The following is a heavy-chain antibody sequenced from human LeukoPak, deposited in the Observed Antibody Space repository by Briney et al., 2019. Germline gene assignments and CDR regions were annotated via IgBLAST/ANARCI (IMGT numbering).Heavy chain of an antibody. CDR2: ISSSGSTI. V-gene: IGHV3-48*03. J-gene: IGHJ4*02. Sequence: PGGSLRLSCAASGFTFSSYEMNWVRQAPGQGLEWVSYISSSGSTIYYADSVKGRFTISRDNAKNSLYLQMNSLRAEDTAVYYCASHSAWYLRSLDYWGQGTLVTVSS. CDR1: GFTFSSYE. D-gene: IGHD6-19*01. CDR3: ASHSAWYLRSLDY.